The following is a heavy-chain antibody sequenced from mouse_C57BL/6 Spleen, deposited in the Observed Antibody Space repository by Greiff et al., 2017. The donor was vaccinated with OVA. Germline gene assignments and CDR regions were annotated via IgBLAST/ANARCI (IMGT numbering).Heavy chain of an antibody. D-gene: IGHD2-3*01. CDR1: GYTFTSYG. J-gene: IGHJ4*01. Sequence: VKLQESGAELARPGASVKLSCKASGYTFTSYGISWVKQRTGQGLEWIGEIYPRSGNTYYNEKFKGKATLTADKSSSTAYMELRSLTSEDSAVYFCARIYDGPFYAMDYWGQGTSVTVSS. V-gene: IGHV1-81*01. CDR3: ARIYDGPFYAMDY. CDR2: IYPRSGNT.